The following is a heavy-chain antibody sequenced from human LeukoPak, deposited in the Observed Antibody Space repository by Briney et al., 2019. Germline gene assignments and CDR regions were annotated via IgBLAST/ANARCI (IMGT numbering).Heavy chain of an antibody. CDR2: ISGGGGST. V-gene: IGHV3-23*01. D-gene: IGHD6-19*01. CDR1: GFTFSSYA. Sequence: GGSLRLSCAASGFTFSSYAMGWVRQFPGKGLEWVSAISGGGGSTYYADSVKGRFTISRDNSKDTLHLQMNSLRADDTAVYYCAKGPLIEVAGTTWDYWGQGALVTVSS. J-gene: IGHJ4*02. CDR3: AKGPLIEVAGTTWDY.